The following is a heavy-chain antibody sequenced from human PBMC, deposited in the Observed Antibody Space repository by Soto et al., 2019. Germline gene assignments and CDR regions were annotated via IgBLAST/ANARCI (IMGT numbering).Heavy chain of an antibody. CDR3: TRDTNNVLLWFGEFGDV. D-gene: IGHD3-10*01. V-gene: IGHV3-49*03. CDR2: IRSKAYGGTT. Sequence: PAGSLRLSCTASGFTFGDYAMSWFRQAPGKGLEWVGFIRSKAYGGTTEYAASVKGRFTISRDDSKSIAYLQMNSLKTEDTAVYYCTRDTNNVLLWFGEFGDVWGQGTTVTVSS. J-gene: IGHJ6*02. CDR1: GFTFGDYA.